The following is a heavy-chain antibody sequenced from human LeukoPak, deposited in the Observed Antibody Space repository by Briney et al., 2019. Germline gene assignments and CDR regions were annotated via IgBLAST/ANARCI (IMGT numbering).Heavy chain of an antibody. D-gene: IGHD3-10*01. J-gene: IGHJ2*01. V-gene: IGHV4-59*01. CDR2: IYYLGST. Sequence: GSLRLSCAASGFSFSNYWMGWVRQAPGKGLEWVGHIYYLGSTNYNPSLKSRVTISIDTSKNYFSLRLNSVIAADTAVYYCARDRPGSYWYFDLWGRGTLVTVSS. CDR1: GFSFSNYW. CDR3: ARDRPGSYWYFDL.